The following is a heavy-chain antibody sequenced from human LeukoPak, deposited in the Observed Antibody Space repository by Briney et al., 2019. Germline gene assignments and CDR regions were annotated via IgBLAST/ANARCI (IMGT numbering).Heavy chain of an antibody. Sequence: GGSLRLSCVASGFTFSINSMNWVRQAPGKGLEWVGRIKSKTDGGTTDYAAPVKGRFTISRDDSKNTLYLQMNSLKTEDTAVYYCTTDNRPGRGSYGGIDYWGQGTLVTVSS. CDR2: IKSKTDGGTT. J-gene: IGHJ4*02. CDR1: GFTFSINS. D-gene: IGHD1-26*01. V-gene: IGHV3-15*01. CDR3: TTDNRPGRGSYGGIDY.